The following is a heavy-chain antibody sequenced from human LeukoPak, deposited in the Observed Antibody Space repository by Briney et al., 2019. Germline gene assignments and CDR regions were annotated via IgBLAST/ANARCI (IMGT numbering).Heavy chain of an antibody. CDR3: AKRIIEARENGDSNWLDP. V-gene: IGHV4-59*08. CDR1: GDSITNSY. J-gene: IGHJ5*01. D-gene: IGHD4-17*01. Sequence: SETLSLTCTVSGDSITNSYWNWIRQPPGRGLGWIGCISYGGSTNYNPSLKSRVIISRDTSKNQFSLELTSVTAADTAIYYCAKRIIEARENGDSNWLDPWGQGTLLTVSS. CDR2: ISYGGST.